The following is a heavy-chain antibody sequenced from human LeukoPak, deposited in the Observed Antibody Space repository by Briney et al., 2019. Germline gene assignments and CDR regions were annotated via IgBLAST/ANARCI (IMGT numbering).Heavy chain of an antibody. D-gene: IGHD6-13*01. V-gene: IGHV4-59*12. Sequence: SETLSLTCNVSGGSISSNYWSWIRQPPGKGLEWIGYIYYSGSTNYNPSLKSRVTISGDTSKNQFSLKLSSVTPADTAVHYCARGRPRSSWSVPTNYYYCYMDVWAKGTTVTVSS. CDR3: ARGRPRSSWSVPTNYYYCYMDV. CDR2: IYYSGST. CDR1: GGSISSNY. J-gene: IGHJ6*03.